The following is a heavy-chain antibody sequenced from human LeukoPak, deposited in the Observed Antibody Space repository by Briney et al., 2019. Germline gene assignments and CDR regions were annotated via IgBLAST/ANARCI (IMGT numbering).Heavy chain of an antibody. J-gene: IGHJ3*02. D-gene: IGHD3-10*01. Sequence: PGGSLRLSCAASGFTFGNHWIHWVRQAPGKGLVWVSRIKNEGRETSYADSVRGRFTISRDNARSTLYLQMNRLTADDTAVYSCARDSGGSGNTNGFDIWGQGTTVTVSS. CDR2: IKNEGRET. CDR1: GFTFGNHW. CDR3: ARDSGGSGNTNGFDI. V-gene: IGHV3-74*01.